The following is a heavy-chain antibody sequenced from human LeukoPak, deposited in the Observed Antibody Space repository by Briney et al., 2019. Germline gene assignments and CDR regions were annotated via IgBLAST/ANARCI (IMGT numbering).Heavy chain of an antibody. CDR1: GFTFSSYS. Sequence: AGGSLRLSCAASGFTFSSYSMNWVRQAPEKGLEWVSSISSSSSYIYYADSVKGRFTISRDNAKNSLYLQMNSLRAEDTAVYYCARDPSWGDYVWGSYPASPFDYWGQGTLVTVSS. D-gene: IGHD3-16*02. J-gene: IGHJ4*02. V-gene: IGHV3-21*01. CDR3: ARDPSWGDYVWGSYPASPFDY. CDR2: ISSSSSYI.